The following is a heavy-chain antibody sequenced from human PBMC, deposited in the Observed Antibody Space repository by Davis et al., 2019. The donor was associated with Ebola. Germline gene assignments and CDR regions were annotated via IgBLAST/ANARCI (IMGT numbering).Heavy chain of an antibody. Sequence: ASVKVSCKASGYNFTGHYMNWVRQAPGQGLEWMGWINPMSGGTEYAQRFQGRVTMTRDTSISTAYMELSRLRSDDTAVYYCARGRGRMAAGTNNYFDYWGQGTLVTVSS. J-gene: IGHJ4*02. V-gene: IGHV1-2*02. CDR1: GYNFTGHY. D-gene: IGHD6-13*01. CDR3: ARGRGRMAAGTNNYFDY. CDR2: INPMSGGT.